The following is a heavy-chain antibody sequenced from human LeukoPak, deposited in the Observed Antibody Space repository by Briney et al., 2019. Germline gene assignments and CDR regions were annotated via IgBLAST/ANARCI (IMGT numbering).Heavy chain of an antibody. CDR1: GGYISSSSYY. D-gene: IGHD5-18*01. CDR3: ARHRGYSYGGFDY. Sequence: SETLSLTCTVSGGYISSSSYYWGWIRQPPGKGLEWIGSIYYSGSTYYNPSLKSRVTISVDTSKNQFSLKLSSVTAADTAVYYCARHRGYSYGGFDYWGQGTLVTVSS. J-gene: IGHJ4*02. CDR2: IYYSGST. V-gene: IGHV4-39*01.